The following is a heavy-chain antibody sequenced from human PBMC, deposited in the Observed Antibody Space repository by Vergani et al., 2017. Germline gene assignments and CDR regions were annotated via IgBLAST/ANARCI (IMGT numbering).Heavy chain of an antibody. Sequence: QVQLQQWGAGLLKPSETLSLTCAVYGGSFSGYYWSWIRQPPGKGLEWIGEINHSGSTNYNPSLNSRVTISVGTSKHQFSLKLSSVTAADTAVYYCARSGPWKVSGGRNYYMDVWGKGTTVTVSS. CDR3: ARSGPWKVSGGRNYYMDV. D-gene: IGHD3-10*01. CDR2: INHSGST. V-gene: IGHV4-34*01. CDR1: GGSFSGYY. J-gene: IGHJ6*03.